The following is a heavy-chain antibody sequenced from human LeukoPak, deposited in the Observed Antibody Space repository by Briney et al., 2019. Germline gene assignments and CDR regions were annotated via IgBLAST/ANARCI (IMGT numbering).Heavy chain of an antibody. CDR3: ARDPIYGDLDAFDI. D-gene: IGHD4-17*01. CDR1: GGSLSSYF. Sequence: SETLSLTCTVSGGSLSSYFWSWIRQPPGKGREWIGYIYYSGSTNYNPSLKSRVTISVDTSRNQFSLTLSSVTAADTAVYYCARDPIYGDLDAFDIWGQGTMVSVPS. V-gene: IGHV4-59*01. J-gene: IGHJ3*02. CDR2: IYYSGST.